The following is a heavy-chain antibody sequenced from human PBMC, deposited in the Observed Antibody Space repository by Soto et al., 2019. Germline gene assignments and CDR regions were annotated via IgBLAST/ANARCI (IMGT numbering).Heavy chain of an antibody. CDR3: AKDSSSSWSKDMDV. V-gene: IGHV3-23*01. CDR2: ISGSGGST. Sequence: EVQLLESGGGLVQPGGSLRLSCAASGFTFSSYAMSWVRQAPGKGLEWVSAISGSGGSTYYADSVKGRFTISRDNSKNTLYLQMNSLRAEDTVVYYCAKDSSSSWSKDMDVWGKGTTVTVSS. D-gene: IGHD6-13*01. J-gene: IGHJ6*03. CDR1: GFTFSSYA.